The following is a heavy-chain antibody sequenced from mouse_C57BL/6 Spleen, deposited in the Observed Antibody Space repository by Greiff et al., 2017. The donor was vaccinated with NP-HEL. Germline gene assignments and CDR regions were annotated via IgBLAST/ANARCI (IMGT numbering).Heavy chain of an antibody. CDR2: ISGGGGNT. J-gene: IGHJ1*03. CDR3: ARLSIYYDYDWYFDV. D-gene: IGHD2-4*01. CDR1: GFTFSSYT. Sequence: EVKVVESGGGLVKPGGSLKLSCAASGFTFSSYTMSWVRQTPEKRLEWVATISGGGGNTYYPDSVKGRFTISRDNAKNTLYLQMSSLRSEDTALYYCARLSIYYDYDWYFDVWGTGTTVTVSS. V-gene: IGHV5-9*01.